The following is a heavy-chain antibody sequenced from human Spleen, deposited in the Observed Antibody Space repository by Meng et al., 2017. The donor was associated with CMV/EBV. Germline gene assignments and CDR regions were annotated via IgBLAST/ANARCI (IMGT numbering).Heavy chain of an antibody. Sequence: SETLSLTCGVSGTSISTSNWWSWVRQPPGKGLEWIGEVYHSGYTNYNPSLKSRVTMSVDRSKNQFSLKLSSVTAADTAVYYCARGRWLQLRTGYYFDYWGQGTLVTVSS. CDR1: GTSISTSNW. CDR2: VYHSGYT. CDR3: ARGRWLQLRTGYYFDY. J-gene: IGHJ4*02. V-gene: IGHV4-4*02. D-gene: IGHD5-24*01.